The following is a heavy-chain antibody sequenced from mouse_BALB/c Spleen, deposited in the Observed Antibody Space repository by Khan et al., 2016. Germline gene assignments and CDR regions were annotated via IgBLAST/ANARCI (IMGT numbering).Heavy chain of an antibody. D-gene: IGHD2-14*01. CDR2: INPYNDGT. CDR1: GYTFTSYV. J-gene: IGHJ2*01. V-gene: IGHV1S136*01. CDR3: ARRGDYRDERGTYFDY. Sequence: VQLKQSGPELVKPGASVKMSCKASGYTFTSYVMHWVKQKPGQGLEWIGYINPYNDGTKYNEKFKGKATLTSDKSSSTAYMELSSLTSEDSAVYDCARRGDYRDERGTYFDYWGQGTTLTVSS.